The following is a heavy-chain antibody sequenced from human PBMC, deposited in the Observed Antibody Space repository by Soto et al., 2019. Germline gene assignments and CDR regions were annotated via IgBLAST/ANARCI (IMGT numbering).Heavy chain of an antibody. CDR2: IYYSGST. CDR3: AREPLSYDGSGYYPGYFDY. CDR1: GGSISSGDYY. J-gene: IGHJ4*02. D-gene: IGHD3-22*01. V-gene: IGHV4-30-4*01. Sequence: PSETLSLTCTVSGGSISSGDYYWSWIRQPPGKGLEWIGYIYYSGSTYYNPSLKSRVTISVDTSKNQFSLKLSSVTAADTAVYYCAREPLSYDGSGYYPGYFDYWGQGTLVTVSS.